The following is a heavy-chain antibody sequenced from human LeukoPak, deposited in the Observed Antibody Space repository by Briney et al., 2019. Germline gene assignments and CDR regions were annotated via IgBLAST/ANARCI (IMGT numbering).Heavy chain of an antibody. D-gene: IGHD6-19*01. CDR3: ARDPRVSWLVSGRDYYMDV. V-gene: IGHV1-2*02. J-gene: IGHJ6*03. CDR1: GYTFTGYY. CDR2: INPNSGGT. Sequence: ASVKVSCKASGYTFTGYYMHWVRQAPGQGLEWMGWINPNSGGTNYAQKFQGRVTMTRDTSISTAYMELSRLRSDDTAVYYCARDPRVSWLVSGRDYYMDVWGKGTTVTVSS.